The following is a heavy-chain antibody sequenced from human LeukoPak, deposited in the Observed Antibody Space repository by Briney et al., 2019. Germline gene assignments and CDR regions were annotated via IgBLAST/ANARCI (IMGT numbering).Heavy chain of an antibody. D-gene: IGHD3-3*01. CDR1: GFTFSSYA. V-gene: IGHV3-64*01. Sequence: PGGSLRLSCAASGFTFSSYAMHWVRQSPGKGLEYVSAISSNGGSTYYANSVKGRFTISRDNSKNTLYLQMNSLRAEDTAVYYCAKDLSFGVVIMDAFDIWGQGTMATVSS. J-gene: IGHJ3*02. CDR3: AKDLSFGVVIMDAFDI. CDR2: ISSNGGST.